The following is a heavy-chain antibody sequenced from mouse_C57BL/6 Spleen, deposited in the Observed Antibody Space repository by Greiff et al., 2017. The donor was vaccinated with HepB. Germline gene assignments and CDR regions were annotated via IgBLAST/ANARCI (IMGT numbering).Heavy chain of an antibody. CDR1: GFTFSDYG. CDR2: ISSGSSTI. CDR3: ARPRYDYDGGFDY. V-gene: IGHV5-17*01. J-gene: IGHJ2*01. Sequence: EVKLMESGGGLVKPGGSLKLSCAASGFTFSDYGMHWVRQAPEKGLVWVAYISSGSSTIYYADTVKGRFTISRDNAKNTLFLQMTSLRSEDTAMYYCARPRYDYDGGFDYWGQGTTLTVSS. D-gene: IGHD2-4*01.